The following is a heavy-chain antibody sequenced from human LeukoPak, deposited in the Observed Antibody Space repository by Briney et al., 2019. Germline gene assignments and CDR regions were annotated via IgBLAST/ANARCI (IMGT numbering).Heavy chain of an antibody. CDR3: ARVPPYCSSTSCYSYYMDV. D-gene: IGHD2-2*01. CDR2: ISAYNGNT. V-gene: IGHV1-18*01. Sequence: ASVKVSCKASGYTFTSYGISWVRQAPGQGLEWMGWISAYNGNTNYAQKLQGRVTMTTDTSTSTAYMELRSLRSDDTAVYYCARVPPYCSSTSCYSYYMDVWGKGTTVTVS. CDR1: GYTFTSYG. J-gene: IGHJ6*03.